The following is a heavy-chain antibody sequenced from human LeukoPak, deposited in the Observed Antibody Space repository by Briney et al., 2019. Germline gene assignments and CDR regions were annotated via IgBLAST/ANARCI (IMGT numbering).Heavy chain of an antibody. Sequence: ASVKVSCKASGYTFTSYGISWVRQAPGQGLEWMGWISAYNGNTNYAQKLQGRVTMTTDTSTSTAYMELRSLRSDDTAVYYCARTHDFWSGYTLFDHWGQGTLVTVSS. D-gene: IGHD3-3*01. CDR3: ARTHDFWSGYTLFDH. CDR2: ISAYNGNT. J-gene: IGHJ4*02. CDR1: GYTFTSYG. V-gene: IGHV1-18*01.